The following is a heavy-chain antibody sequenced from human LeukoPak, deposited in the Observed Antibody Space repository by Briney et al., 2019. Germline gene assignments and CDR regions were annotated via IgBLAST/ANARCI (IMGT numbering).Heavy chain of an antibody. V-gene: IGHV4-4*02. CDR2: IYQRGSP. J-gene: IGHJ5*02. D-gene: IGHD3-16*01. CDR1: GGSISSDHW. Sequence: SETLSLTCAVSGGSISSDHWWTWVRQPPGKGLEWIGEIYQRGSPNYNPSLRSRVTISVDKSKNQFSLKLNSVTAADTAVYYCARHYGPRGQGTLVTVSS. CDR3: ARHYGP.